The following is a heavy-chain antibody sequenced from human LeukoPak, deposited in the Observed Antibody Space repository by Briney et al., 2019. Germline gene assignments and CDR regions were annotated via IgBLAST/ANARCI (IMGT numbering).Heavy chain of an antibody. J-gene: IGHJ4*02. CDR3: ARRDTMGLLDY. CDR2: THPGDSDT. D-gene: IGHD4/OR15-4a*01. V-gene: IGHV5-51*01. CDR1: GYSFTTNW. Sequence: SGESLKISCKGSGYSFTTNWIGWVRQMPGKGLEWMGITHPGDSDTRYSPSFQGQVTISADKSINTAYVQWSSLKASDTAMYYCARRDTMGLLDYWGQGTLVTVSS.